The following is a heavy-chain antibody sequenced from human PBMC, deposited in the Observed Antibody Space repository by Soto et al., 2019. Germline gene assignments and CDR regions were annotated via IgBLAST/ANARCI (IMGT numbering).Heavy chain of an antibody. Sequence: ETLSLTCAVYGGSFSGYYWSWIRQPPGKGLEWIGEINHSGSTNYNPSLKSRVTISVDTSKNQFSLKLSSVTAADTAVYYCARGSSGWYYYYYYGMDVWGQGTTVTVSS. D-gene: IGHD6-19*01. V-gene: IGHV4-34*01. CDR1: GGSFSGYY. J-gene: IGHJ6*02. CDR3: ARGSSGWYYYYYYGMDV. CDR2: INHSGST.